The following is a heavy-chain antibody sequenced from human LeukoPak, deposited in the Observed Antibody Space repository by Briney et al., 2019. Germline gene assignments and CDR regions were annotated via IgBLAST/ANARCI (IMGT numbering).Heavy chain of an antibody. V-gene: IGHV1-69*13. J-gene: IGHJ4*02. D-gene: IGHD5-18*01. Sequence: GASVKVSCKASGGTFSSYAISWVRQAPGQGLEWMGGIIPIFGTANYAQKFQGRVTITADESTSTAYMELSSLRSEDTAVYYCARGEWIQLWLIWYWGQGTLVTVSS. CDR2: IIPIFGTA. CDR1: GGTFSSYA. CDR3: ARGEWIQLWLIWY.